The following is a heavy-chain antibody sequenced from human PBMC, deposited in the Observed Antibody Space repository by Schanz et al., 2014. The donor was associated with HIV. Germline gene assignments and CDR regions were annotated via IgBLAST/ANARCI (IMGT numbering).Heavy chain of an antibody. V-gene: IGHV3-30*18. CDR3: AKTTFSGSRGYFDF. CDR2: ISYDGSNK. J-gene: IGHJ4*02. Sequence: QVQLVESGGGVVQPGRSLRLSCAASGFTFSSYGMHWVRQAPGKGLEWVAVISYDGSNKYYADSVKGRFTISRDNSKNTLYLQMNSLRPEDTAVYYCAKTTFSGSRGYFDFWGQGTLVTVSS. CDR1: GFTFSSYG. D-gene: IGHD3-16*01.